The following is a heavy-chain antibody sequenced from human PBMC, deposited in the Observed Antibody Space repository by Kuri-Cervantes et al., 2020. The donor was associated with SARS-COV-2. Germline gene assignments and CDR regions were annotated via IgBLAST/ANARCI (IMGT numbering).Heavy chain of an antibody. CDR1: GFTFSSYW. J-gene: IGHJ6*02. CDR3: VRDRYDFWSGLGYYYYGMDV. V-gene: IGHV3-74*01. Sequence: GESLKISCAASGFTFSSYWMHWVRQAPGKGLVWVSRINSDGSSTSYADSVKGRFTISRDNAKNTLYLQMNSLRAEDTAVYYCVRDRYDFWSGLGYYYYGMDVWGQGTTVTVSS. D-gene: IGHD3-3*01. CDR2: INSDGSST.